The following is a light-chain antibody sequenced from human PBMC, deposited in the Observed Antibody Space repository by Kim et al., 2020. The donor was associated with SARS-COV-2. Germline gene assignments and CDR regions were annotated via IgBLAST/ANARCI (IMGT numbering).Light chain of an antibody. CDR1: SLKSYY. J-gene: IGLJ2*01. V-gene: IGLV3-19*01. CDR3: NSRDSNDNVV. Sequence: SSELTQAPAVSVALGQTVRITCQGDSLKSYYATWYQQKPGQAPIVVTYGKNTRPSGIPDRFSGSSSGNTASLTITGTQADDEAYYYCNSRDSNDNVVFGGGTKLTVL. CDR2: GKN.